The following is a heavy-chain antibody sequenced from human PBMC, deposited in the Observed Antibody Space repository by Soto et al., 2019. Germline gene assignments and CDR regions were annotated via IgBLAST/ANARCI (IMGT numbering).Heavy chain of an antibody. D-gene: IGHD2-15*01. CDR1: GYTFTSYY. J-gene: IGHJ6*02. V-gene: IGHV1-46*01. CDR3: ARDLVVAGQDYYYYGMDV. Sequence: ASVKVSCKASGYTFTSYYMHWVRQAPGQGLEWMGIINPSGGSTSYAQKFQGRVTMTRDTSTSTVYMELSSLRSEDTAVYYCARDLVVAGQDYYYYGMDVWGQGTTVTVSS. CDR2: INPSGGST.